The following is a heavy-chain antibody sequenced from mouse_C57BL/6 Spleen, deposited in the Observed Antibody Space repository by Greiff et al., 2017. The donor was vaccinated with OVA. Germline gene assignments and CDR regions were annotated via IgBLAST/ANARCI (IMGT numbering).Heavy chain of an antibody. D-gene: IGHD1-1*01. CDR1: GYTFTSYW. Sequence: VQLKQPGAELVMPGASVKLSCKASGYTFTSYWMHWVKQRPGQGLEWIGEIDPSDSYTNYNQKFKGKSTLTVDKSSSTAYMQLSSLTSEDSAVYYGARFHYGSSYPYWYFDVWGTGTTVTVSS. CDR3: ARFHYGSSYPYWYFDV. J-gene: IGHJ1*03. CDR2: IDPSDSYT. V-gene: IGHV1-69*01.